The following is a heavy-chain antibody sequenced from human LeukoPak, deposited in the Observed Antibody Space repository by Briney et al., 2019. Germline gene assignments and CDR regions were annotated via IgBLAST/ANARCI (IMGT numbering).Heavy chain of an antibody. Sequence: GASVKVSCKASGGTFSSYAVSWVRQAPGQGLEWMGGIIPIFGTANYAQKFQGRVTITTDESTSTAYMELSSLRSEDTAVYYCARGPYLYDSSGYYPAHFDYWGQGTLVTVSS. D-gene: IGHD3-22*01. CDR2: IIPIFGTA. V-gene: IGHV1-69*05. J-gene: IGHJ4*02. CDR3: ARGPYLYDSSGYYPAHFDY. CDR1: GGTFSSYA.